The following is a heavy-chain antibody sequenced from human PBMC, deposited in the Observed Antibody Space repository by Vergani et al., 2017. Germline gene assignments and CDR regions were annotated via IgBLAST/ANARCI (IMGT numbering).Heavy chain of an antibody. Sequence: QVQLQESGPGLVKPSETLSLTCTVSGYPISSGYYWGWIRQPPGKGLEWIGSIYHSGSTYYNPSLKSRVTISVDTSKNQFSLKLSSVTAADTAVYYCARGRSATVTTDYWGQGTLVTVSS. CDR3: ARGRSATVTTDY. CDR2: IYHSGST. CDR1: GYPISSGYY. J-gene: IGHJ4*02. D-gene: IGHD4-17*01. V-gene: IGHV4-38-2*02.